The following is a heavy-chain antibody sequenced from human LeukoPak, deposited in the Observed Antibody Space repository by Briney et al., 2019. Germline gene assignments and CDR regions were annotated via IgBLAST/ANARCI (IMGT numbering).Heavy chain of an antibody. CDR3: ARDGGGSYYSD. Sequence: ASVKVSCKASGYTFSSYGIIWARQAPGQGLEWMGWVNGYNGNTNYAQKFQGRVAMTTDTSTSTAYVEWRSLRSDDTAVYYCARDGGGSYYSDWGQGTLVTVSS. D-gene: IGHD1-26*01. J-gene: IGHJ4*02. CDR1: GYTFSSYG. CDR2: VNGYNGNT. V-gene: IGHV1-18*01.